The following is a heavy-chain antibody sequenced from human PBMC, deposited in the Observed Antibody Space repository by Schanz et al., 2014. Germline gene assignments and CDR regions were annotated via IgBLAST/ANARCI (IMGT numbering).Heavy chain of an antibody. D-gene: IGHD3-9*01. V-gene: IGHV4-59*01. Sequence: QVQVQESGPGLVKPSETLSLTCTVSGGSITSYYWSWIRQSPEKGLEWLGYVYHGGSANYNPSLKRRVTISLDTSKNQFSLKLSSVTAADTAVYYCARARFTGYYMDVWGQGTLVTVSS. CDR1: GGSITSYY. CDR3: ARARFTGYYMDV. J-gene: IGHJ6*02. CDR2: VYHGGSA.